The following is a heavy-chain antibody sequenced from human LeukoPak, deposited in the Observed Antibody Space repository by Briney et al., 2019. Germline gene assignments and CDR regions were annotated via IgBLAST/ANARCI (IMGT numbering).Heavy chain of an antibody. CDR2: ISGSGDTI. D-gene: IGHD3/OR15-3a*01. CDR3: AKGSRLDCYDY. J-gene: IGHJ4*02. CDR1: GFTFSRYA. Sequence: GGSLRLSCAASGFTFSRYAMSWVRQAPGKRLEWVSTISGSGDTIYFADSVKGRFIISRDNSKNTVYLQVTSLRVGDTATYFCAKGSRLDCYDYWGQGTLVTVSS. V-gene: IGHV3-23*01.